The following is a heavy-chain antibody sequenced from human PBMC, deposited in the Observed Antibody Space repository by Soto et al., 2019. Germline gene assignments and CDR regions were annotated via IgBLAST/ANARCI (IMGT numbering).Heavy chain of an antibody. CDR1: GFTFDDYA. Sequence: GGSLRLSCVASGFTFDDYAMHWVRQAPGKGLEWVSGISWNSGSIGYADSVKGRFTISRDNAKNSLYLQMNSLRAEDTALYYCAKDMSKGSGYYNWFDPWGQGTLVTVSS. CDR2: ISWNSGSI. D-gene: IGHD3-22*01. J-gene: IGHJ5*02. CDR3: AKDMSKGSGYYNWFDP. V-gene: IGHV3-9*01.